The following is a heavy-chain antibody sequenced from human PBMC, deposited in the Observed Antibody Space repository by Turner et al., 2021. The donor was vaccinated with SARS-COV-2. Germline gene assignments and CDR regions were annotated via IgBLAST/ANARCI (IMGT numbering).Heavy chain of an antibody. CDR1: GGTFSSYA. D-gene: IGHD3-10*01. CDR2: IIPISGTA. V-gene: IGHV1-69*01. J-gene: IGHJ6*02. Sequence: QVQLVQSGAEVTKPGSSVKVSCKASGGTFSSYAISWGRPAPGQGLEWMGGIIPISGTANYAQKFQGRVTITADESTSTAYMELSSLRSEDTAVYYCARGKNYYGSGSYYPTHYYYGIDVWGQGTTVTVSS. CDR3: ARGKNYYGSGSYYPTHYYYGIDV.